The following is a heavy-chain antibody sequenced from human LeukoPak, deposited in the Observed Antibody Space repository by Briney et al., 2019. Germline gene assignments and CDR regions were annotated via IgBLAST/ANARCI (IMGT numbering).Heavy chain of an antibody. J-gene: IGHJ5*02. CDR2: ISTSGST. V-gene: IGHV4-4*07. CDR1: GGYINSYY. CDR3: AREGNVDTRWFDP. D-gene: IGHD5-18*01. Sequence: PSETLSLTCTVSGGYINSYYWSWIRQPAGKGLEWIGRISTSGSTNYNPSLKSRVTMSVDTSKNQFSLKLSSVTAADTAVYYCAREGNVDTRWFDPWGQGTLVTVSS.